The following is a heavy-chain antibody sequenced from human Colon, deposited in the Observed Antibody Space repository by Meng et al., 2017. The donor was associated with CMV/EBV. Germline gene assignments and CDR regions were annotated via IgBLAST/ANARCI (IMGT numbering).Heavy chain of an antibody. J-gene: IGHJ4*02. Sequence: SETLSLTCNVSGASVSRGSYYWTWIRQSPGKGLEWIGFVYYSGSTNYNPPLKSRVTISVDASKNQFSLKLNSAIAADTAMYYCARTLWAGGAIDYWGQGTLVTVSS. D-gene: IGHD2-21*01. CDR1: GASVSRGSYY. CDR3: ARTLWAGGAIDY. V-gene: IGHV4-61*01. CDR2: VYYSGST.